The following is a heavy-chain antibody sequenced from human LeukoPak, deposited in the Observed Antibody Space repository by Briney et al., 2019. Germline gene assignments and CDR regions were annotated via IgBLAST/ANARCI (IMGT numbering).Heavy chain of an antibody. V-gene: IGHV3-21*04. Sequence: GGSLRLSCAASGFTFSRHSMNWVRQAPGKGLEWVSSISSSSIYIYYADSVKGRFTISRDNAKNSLYLQMNSLRAEDMALYYCAKGIAAAGPTTFIDYWGQGTLVTVSS. CDR3: AKGIAAAGPTTFIDY. CDR1: GFTFSRHS. D-gene: IGHD6-13*01. J-gene: IGHJ4*02. CDR2: ISSSSIYI.